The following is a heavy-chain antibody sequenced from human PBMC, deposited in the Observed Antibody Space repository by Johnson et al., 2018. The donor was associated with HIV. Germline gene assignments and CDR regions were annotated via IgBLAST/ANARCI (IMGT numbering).Heavy chain of an antibody. J-gene: IGHJ3*01. V-gene: IGHV3-73*01. CDR1: GFTFSGSA. Sequence: MQVVESGGNLVQPGGYLKLSCTASGFTFSGSAMHWVRQASGKGLEWVGRIRSKANSYATAYAASVKGRFTISRDDSKNSLFLQMNSLKTEDTAVYYCARGRRRGAWLDAFDLWGQGTMVTVSS. D-gene: IGHD3-22*01. CDR3: ARGRRRGAWLDAFDL. CDR2: IRSKANSYAT.